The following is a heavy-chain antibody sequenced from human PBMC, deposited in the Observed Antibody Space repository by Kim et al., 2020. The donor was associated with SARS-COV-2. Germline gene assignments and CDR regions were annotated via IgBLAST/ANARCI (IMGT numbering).Heavy chain of an antibody. CDR3: ARDPSSYYESSGYYYSWYFDL. J-gene: IGHJ2*01. Sequence: GGSLRLSCAASGFTFSSYAMSWVRQAPGKGLEWVSAISGGGGSTYYADSVTGRFAISRDNSNNTLHLQLGSLRAEDTAVYYCARDPSSYYESSGYYYSWYFDLWGRGTPVTVSS. V-gene: IGHV3-23*01. CDR2: ISGGGGST. CDR1: GFTFSSYA. D-gene: IGHD3-22*01.